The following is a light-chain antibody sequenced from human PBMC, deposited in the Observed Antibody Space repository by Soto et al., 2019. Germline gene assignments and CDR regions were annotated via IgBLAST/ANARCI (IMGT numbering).Light chain of an antibody. CDR2: EVI. CDR1: STDVGKYNL. Sequence: QPVLTQPASVSGSPGQSITISCTGTSTDVGKYNLVSWYQQHSGKAPKLIIYEVIKRPSGVSNRFSGSKSGNTASLTISGLQAEDEADYHCSSHAGRGTVVFGGGTKLTVL. J-gene: IGLJ2*01. V-gene: IGLV2-23*02. CDR3: SSHAGRGTVV.